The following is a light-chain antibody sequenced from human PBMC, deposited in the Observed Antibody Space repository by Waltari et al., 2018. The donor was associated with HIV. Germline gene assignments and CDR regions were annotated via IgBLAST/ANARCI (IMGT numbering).Light chain of an antibody. Sequence: QSVLAQPRSVSGTPGQTVNISCSGSTSNVRNNYVYWYQQVTGVAPNLLLYRNNKRPSGVPDRFSGSKSGTSASLAISGLRTEDEAEYYCAVWDDRLSGRLFGGGTKVTVL. V-gene: IGLV1-47*01. CDR3: AVWDDRLSGRL. J-gene: IGLJ2*01. CDR2: RNN. CDR1: TSNVRNNY.